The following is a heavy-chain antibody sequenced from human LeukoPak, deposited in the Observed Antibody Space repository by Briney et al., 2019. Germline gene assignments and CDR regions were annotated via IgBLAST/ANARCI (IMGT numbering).Heavy chain of an antibody. CDR2: ISYDGSNK. J-gene: IGHJ4*02. CDR3: ARDLGPNYSDDSGLGGI. D-gene: IGHD3-22*01. Sequence: GRSLRLSCAASGFIFNDYAMHWVRQAPGKGLEWVAVISYDGSNKDYADSVKGRFTISRDNSKDTLFLQMNSLRAEDTAFYYCARDLGPNYSDDSGLGGIWGQGTLVTVSS. CDR1: GFIFNDYA. V-gene: IGHV3-30-3*01.